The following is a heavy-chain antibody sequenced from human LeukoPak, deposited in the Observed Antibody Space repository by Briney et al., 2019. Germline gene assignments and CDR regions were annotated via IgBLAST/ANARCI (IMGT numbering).Heavy chain of an antibody. CDR3: AREPIVLVPAAIFNWFDP. D-gene: IGHD2-2*02. CDR1: GYTFTVYY. CDR2: ISPDSGGT. J-gene: IGHJ5*02. V-gene: IGHV1-2*02. Sequence: ASVKVSCKASGYTFTVYYIHWVRQAPGQGLEWMGWISPDSGGTNYAQKFQGRVTMSRDTSISTAYMEVSRLRSDDTAVYYCAREPIVLVPAAIFNWFDPWGQGTLVTVSS.